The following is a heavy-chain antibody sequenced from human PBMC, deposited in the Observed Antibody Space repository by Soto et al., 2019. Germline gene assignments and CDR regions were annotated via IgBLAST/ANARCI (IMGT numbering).Heavy chain of an antibody. D-gene: IGHD6-19*01. CDR2: ISGGGDGT. J-gene: IGHJ4*02. V-gene: IGHV3-23*01. Sequence: GGSLRLSCAASGFTFSNYAMSWVRRAPGTGLEWVSTISGGGDGTYYSDSVKGRFTISRDNSKNTLYLQINSLRADDTAVFHCARGGYSRGWSFDYWGQGTLVTVSS. CDR3: ARGGYSRGWSFDY. CDR1: GFTFSNYA.